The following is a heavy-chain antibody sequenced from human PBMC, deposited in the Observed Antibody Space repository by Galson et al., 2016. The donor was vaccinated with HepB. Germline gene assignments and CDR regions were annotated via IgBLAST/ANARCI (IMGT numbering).Heavy chain of an antibody. CDR2: MTWNGNA. J-gene: IGHJ4*02. V-gene: IGHV3-43*01. CDR1: GFTFDDFT. D-gene: IGHD5-18*01. CDR3: VKESQVGHNSYGPRFDY. Sequence: SLRLSCAASGFTFDDFTMHWVRQAPGKGPEWLSLMTWNGNAYYADSAKGRFTISRDNSRNSLYLQMNSLRMEDAAAYYCVKESQVGHNSYGPRFDYWGQGTLVTVSS.